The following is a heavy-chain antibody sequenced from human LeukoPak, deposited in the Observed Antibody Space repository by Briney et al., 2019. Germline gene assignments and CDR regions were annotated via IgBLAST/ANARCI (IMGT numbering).Heavy chain of an antibody. CDR2: IYHSGGT. Sequence: SETLSLTCAVYGGSFSGYYWSWIRQPPGKGLEWIGEIYHSGGTNYNPSLKSRVTISVDTSKNLFSLKLSSVTAADTAVYYCARRYTNYAPLDYWGQGTLVTVSS. CDR1: GGSFSGYY. V-gene: IGHV4-34*01. J-gene: IGHJ4*02. D-gene: IGHD1-1*01. CDR3: ARRYTNYAPLDY.